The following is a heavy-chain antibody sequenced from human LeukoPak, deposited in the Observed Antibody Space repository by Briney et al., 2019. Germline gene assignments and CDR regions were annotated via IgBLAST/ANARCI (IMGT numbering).Heavy chain of an antibody. CDR3: ARDSITMIVPDAFDI. CDR2: IYSDGSNR. Sequence: GGSLRLSCAASGFTFSSYGMHWVRQAPGKGLEWVALIYSDGSNRYYADSVKGRFTISRDKSKNTLYLQMNSLRVEDTAVYYCARDSITMIVPDAFDIWGQGTMVTVSS. J-gene: IGHJ3*02. D-gene: IGHD3-22*01. CDR1: GFTFSSYG. V-gene: IGHV3-33*01.